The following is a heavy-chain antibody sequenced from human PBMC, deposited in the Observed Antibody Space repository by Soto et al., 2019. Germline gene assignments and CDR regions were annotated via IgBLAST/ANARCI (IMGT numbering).Heavy chain of an antibody. CDR1: GYTFTSYA. D-gene: IGHD2-21*01. V-gene: IGHV1-3*01. CDR2: IIAGNSDT. CDR3: TIGSWSGEVFDI. Sequence: ASVKVSCKASGYTFTSYAIHWVRQAPGQRLEWMGRIIAGNSDTTYAQRFQDRVTITTDKSTATAYMELSSLRSEDTALYYCTIGSWSGEVFDIWGQGTMVTVSS. J-gene: IGHJ3*02.